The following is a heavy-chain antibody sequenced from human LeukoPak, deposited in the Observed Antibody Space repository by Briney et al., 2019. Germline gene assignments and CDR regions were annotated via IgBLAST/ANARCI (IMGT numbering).Heavy chain of an antibody. V-gene: IGHV1-2*02. CDR1: LYRFTGYY. D-gene: IGHD3-10*02. J-gene: IGHJ6*03. CDR3: ARVWESVRLKVYYMDV. CDR2: INPHSGDT. Sequence: AASVRVSSKQSLYRFTGYYIHWLRQAPGQGLEWMGWINPHSGDTNYAQKFQGRVTMTRDTSITTAYMELTKLTSDDTAVYCCARVWESVRLKVYYMDVWGKGTTVAVSS.